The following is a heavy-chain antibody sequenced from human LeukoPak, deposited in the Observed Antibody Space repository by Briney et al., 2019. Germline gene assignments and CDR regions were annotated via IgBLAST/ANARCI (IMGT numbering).Heavy chain of an antibody. D-gene: IGHD3-10*01. Sequence: ASVKVSCKATGFTFTNYDINWVRQATGQGLEWMGWMNPINGNTGYAQKFQGRVTMTRDTSISIAYMELRSPTSEDTAVYYCVRDGEGVAISVNYWFAPWGQGTLVTVSS. CDR2: MNPINGNT. J-gene: IGHJ5*02. CDR3: VRDGEGVAISVNYWFAP. V-gene: IGHV1-8*01. CDR1: GFTFTNYD.